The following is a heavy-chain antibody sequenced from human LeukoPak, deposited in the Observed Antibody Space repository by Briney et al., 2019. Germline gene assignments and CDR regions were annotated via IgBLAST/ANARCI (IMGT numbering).Heavy chain of an antibody. V-gene: IGHV4-59*01. CDR1: GGSISSYY. J-gene: IGHJ6*02. CDR3: AISKARIAAAGTGYYYYGMDV. D-gene: IGHD6-13*01. Sequence: PSETLSLTCTVSGGSISSYYWSWIRQPPGKGLEWIGYIYYSGSTNYNPSLKSRVTISVDTSKNQFSLKLSSVTAADTAVYYCAISKARIAAAGTGYYYYGMDVWGQGTTVTVSS. CDR2: IYYSGST.